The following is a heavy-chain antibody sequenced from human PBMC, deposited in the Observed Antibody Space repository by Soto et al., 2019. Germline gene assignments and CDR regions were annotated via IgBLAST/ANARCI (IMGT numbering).Heavy chain of an antibody. J-gene: IGHJ5*02. V-gene: IGHV4-31*03. Sequence: KPSETLSLTCTVSGGSISSGGYYWSWIRQHPGKGLEWIGYIYYSGSTYYNPSLKSRVTISVDTSKNQFSLKLSSVTAADTAVYYCARDVPDSSGSYWFDPWGQGTLVTVSS. CDR1: GGSISSGGYY. D-gene: IGHD3-22*01. CDR2: IYYSGST. CDR3: ARDVPDSSGSYWFDP.